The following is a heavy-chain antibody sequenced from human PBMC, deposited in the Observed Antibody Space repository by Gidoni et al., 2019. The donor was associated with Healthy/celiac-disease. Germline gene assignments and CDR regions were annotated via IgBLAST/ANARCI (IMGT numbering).Heavy chain of an antibody. CDR1: GGPISSYY. D-gene: IGHD3-3*01. Sequence: QVQLQASGPGLDKPSETLSLTCTVSGGPISSYYWIWIRQPPGKGLEWIGYIYYSGSTNYNPSLKSRVTISVDTSKNQFSLKLSSVTAADTAVYYCARSGVVILDAFDIWGQGTMVTVSS. J-gene: IGHJ3*02. V-gene: IGHV4-59*01. CDR3: ARSGVVILDAFDI. CDR2: IYYSGST.